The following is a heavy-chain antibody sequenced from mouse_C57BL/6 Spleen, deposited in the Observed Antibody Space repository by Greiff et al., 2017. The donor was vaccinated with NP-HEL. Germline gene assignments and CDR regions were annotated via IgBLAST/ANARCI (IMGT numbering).Heavy chain of an antibody. Sequence: EVQGVESGGGLVKPGGSLKLSCAASGFTFSSYAMSWVRQTPEKRLEWVATISDGGSYTYYPDNVNGRFTLSRDNAKNNLYLQMSHLKSEDTAMYYCARDGDGYFSFAYWGQGTLVTVSA. CDR1: GFTFSSYA. D-gene: IGHD2-3*01. V-gene: IGHV5-4*01. CDR3: ARDGDGYFSFAY. J-gene: IGHJ3*01. CDR2: ISDGGSYT.